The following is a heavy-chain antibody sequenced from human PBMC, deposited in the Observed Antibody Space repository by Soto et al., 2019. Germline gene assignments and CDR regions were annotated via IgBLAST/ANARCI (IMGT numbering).Heavy chain of an antibody. CDR3: ARSPYCANGVCNGEY. V-gene: IGHV1-2*04. CDR1: GYTFTGYY. J-gene: IGHJ4*02. D-gene: IGHD2-8*01. Sequence: VASVKVSCKASGYTFTGYYMHWVRQAPGQGLEWMGWINPNSGGTNYAQKFQGWVTMTRDTSISTAYIELSRLRYDDTAVYYCARSPYCANGVCNGEYWGQGTLVSV. CDR2: INPNSGGT.